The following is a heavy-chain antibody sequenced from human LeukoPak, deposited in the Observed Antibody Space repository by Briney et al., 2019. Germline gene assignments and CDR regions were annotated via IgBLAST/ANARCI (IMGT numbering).Heavy chain of an antibody. D-gene: IGHD3-3*01. CDR3: ARETHDGYYDFWSGYYRRYFDL. J-gene: IGHJ2*01. V-gene: IGHV3-13*01. CDR2: IGIAGDT. Sequence: GGSLRLSCAASGFTFSKYDMYWVRQVTGKGLECVSAIGIAGDTKYTDSVKGRFTISRENGKDSLYLHMNSLRAEDTAVYYCARETHDGYYDFWSGYYRRYFDLWGRGTLVTVSS. CDR1: GFTFSKYD.